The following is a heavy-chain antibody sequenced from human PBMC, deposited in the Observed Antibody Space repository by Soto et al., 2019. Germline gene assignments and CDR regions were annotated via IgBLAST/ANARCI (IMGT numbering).Heavy chain of an antibody. J-gene: IGHJ6*02. D-gene: IGHD5-12*01. CDR3: AKDGPGYSGYERYYYYYGMDV. CDR1: GFTFSSYA. V-gene: IGHV3-23*01. Sequence: PGESLKISCAASGFTFSSYAMSWVRQAPGKGLEWVSAISGSGGSTYYADSVKGRFTISRDNSKNTLYLQMNSLRAEDTAVYYCAKDGPGYSGYERYYYYYGMDVWGQGTTVTVSS. CDR2: ISGSGGST.